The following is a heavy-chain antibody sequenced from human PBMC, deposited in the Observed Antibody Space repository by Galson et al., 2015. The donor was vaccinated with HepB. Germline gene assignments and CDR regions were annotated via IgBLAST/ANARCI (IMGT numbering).Heavy chain of an antibody. Sequence: SLRLSCAASGFTFSDYYMSWIRQAPGKGLEWVSYISSSSSYTNYADSVKGRFTISRDNAKNSLYLQMNSLRAEDTDVYYCARGSVGATEYYYGMDVWGQGTTVTVSS. CDR3: ARGSVGATEYYYGMDV. CDR1: GFTFSDYY. D-gene: IGHD1-26*01. CDR2: ISSSSSYT. V-gene: IGHV3-11*05. J-gene: IGHJ6*02.